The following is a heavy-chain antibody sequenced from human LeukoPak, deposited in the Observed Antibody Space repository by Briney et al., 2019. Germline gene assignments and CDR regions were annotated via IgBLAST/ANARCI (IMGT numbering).Heavy chain of an antibody. CDR1: GFTVSSNY. V-gene: IGHV3-33*08. CDR2: IWYDGSNK. Sequence: GGSLRLSCAASGFTVSSNYMSWVRQAPGKGLEWVAVIWYDGSNKYYADSVKGRLTISRDNSKNTLYLQMNSLRAEDTAVYYCARDFFKYSDAFDIWGQGTMVTVSS. CDR3: ARDFFKYSDAFDI. J-gene: IGHJ3*02. D-gene: IGHD2/OR15-2a*01.